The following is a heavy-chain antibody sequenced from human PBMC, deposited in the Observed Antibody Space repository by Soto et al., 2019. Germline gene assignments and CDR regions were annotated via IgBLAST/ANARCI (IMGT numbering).Heavy chain of an antibody. CDR3: ARDFSSSSSRGGMDV. J-gene: IGHJ6*02. CDR2: IYHSGST. V-gene: IGHV4-30-2*01. D-gene: IGHD6-6*01. CDR1: GGSISSGGYS. Sequence: SETLSLTCAVSGGSISSGGYSWSWIRQPPGKGLEWIGYIYHSGSTYYNPSLKSRVTISVDRSKNQFSLKLSSVTAADTAVYYCARDFSSSSSRGGMDVWGQGTTVTVSS.